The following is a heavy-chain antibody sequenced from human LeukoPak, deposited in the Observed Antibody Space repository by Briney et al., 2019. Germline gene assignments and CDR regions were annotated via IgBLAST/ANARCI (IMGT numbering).Heavy chain of an antibody. CDR1: GYTFTGYY. Sequence: ASVKVSCKASGYTFTGYYMHWVRQAPGQGLEWMGWINPNSGGTNYAQKFQGRVTMTRDTSISTAYMELSRLRSDDTAVYYCAREDSSGWYTNKADYYFDYWGQGTLVTVSS. D-gene: IGHD6-19*01. CDR2: INPNSGGT. J-gene: IGHJ4*02. V-gene: IGHV1-2*02. CDR3: AREDSSGWYTNKADYYFDY.